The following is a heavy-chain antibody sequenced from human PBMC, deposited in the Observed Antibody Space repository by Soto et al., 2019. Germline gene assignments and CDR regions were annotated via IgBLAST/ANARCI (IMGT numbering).Heavy chain of an antibody. Sequence: QVQLQESGPGLVKPSEPLSLTCTVSGGSISIYYWSWIRQPPGKGLVWIGYIYYSGSTNYNPSLTSRVPITVYTSKNQFSLKLSSVTAANTAVYYCARVWGGAFDIWGQGTMVTVSS. D-gene: IGHD3-10*01. J-gene: IGHJ3*02. CDR1: GGSISIYY. CDR2: IYYSGST. CDR3: ARVWGGAFDI. V-gene: IGHV4-59*01.